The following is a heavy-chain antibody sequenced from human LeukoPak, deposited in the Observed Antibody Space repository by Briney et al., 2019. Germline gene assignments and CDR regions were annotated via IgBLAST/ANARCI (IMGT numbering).Heavy chain of an antibody. D-gene: IGHD1-1*01. Sequence: PGGSLRLSCAVSGFTLCSFWMACVRHAPGEGREWVANIKPDGREKYYAAPVKGRFTISRDNAKNSLHLRMNRLTAEDPAVYSCARYYSWTFDYWGQGTLVTVSS. V-gene: IGHV3-7*04. CDR1: GFTLCSFW. CDR2: IKPDGREK. J-gene: IGHJ4*02. CDR3: ARYYSWTFDY.